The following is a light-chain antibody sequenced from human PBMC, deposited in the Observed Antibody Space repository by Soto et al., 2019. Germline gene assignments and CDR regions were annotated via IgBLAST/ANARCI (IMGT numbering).Light chain of an antibody. CDR2: KAS. V-gene: IGKV1-5*03. CDR3: QQYNSYLFT. J-gene: IGKJ3*01. Sequence: DIQMTQSPSSLSASVGDRVTITCQASQSISNWLAWYQQKPGQAPKLLIYKASNLEIGVPSRFSGSGSGTEFTLTISSLQPDDFATYYCQQYNSYLFTFGPGTKVDIK. CDR1: QSISNW.